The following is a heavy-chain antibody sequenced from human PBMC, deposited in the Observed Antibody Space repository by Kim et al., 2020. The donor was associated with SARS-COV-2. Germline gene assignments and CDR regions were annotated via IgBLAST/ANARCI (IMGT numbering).Heavy chain of an antibody. V-gene: IGHV3-23*01. Sequence: DSGKGRFTISRDKSRNTLYLQMDSLRAEDTAVYYCAKDTSLSMIVVASLDCWGQGTLVTVSS. CDR3: AKDTSLSMIVVASLDC. D-gene: IGHD3-22*01. J-gene: IGHJ4*02.